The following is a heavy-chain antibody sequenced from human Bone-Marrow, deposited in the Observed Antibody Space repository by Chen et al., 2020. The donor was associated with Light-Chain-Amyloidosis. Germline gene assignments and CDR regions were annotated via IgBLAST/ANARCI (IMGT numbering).Heavy chain of an antibody. Sequence: EVQLLEYGGGLVQPGGSLRHYCAASGFTFSSYPMSWVRQAPGKGLEWISGISDSGSSTYYADSVKGRFTISRDNSKNTLYLQMNSLRAEDTAIYYCSREVTTNYGMDVWGQGTAVTVSS. CDR2: ISDSGSST. V-gene: IGHV3-23*01. J-gene: IGHJ6*02. CDR1: GFTFSSYP. D-gene: IGHD3-10*01. CDR3: SREVTTNYGMDV.